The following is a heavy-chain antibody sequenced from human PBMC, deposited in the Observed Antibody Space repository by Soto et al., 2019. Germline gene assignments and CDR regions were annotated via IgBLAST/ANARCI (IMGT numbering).Heavy chain of an antibody. Sequence: GGSLRLSCAASGFTFSSYAMSWVRQAPGKGLEWVSAISGSGGSTYYADSVKGRFTISRDNSKNTLYLQMNSLRAEDTAVYYCAKGGATTYYYDSSGYYFDYWGQGTLVTVSS. J-gene: IGHJ4*02. CDR3: AKGGATTYYYDSSGYYFDY. V-gene: IGHV3-23*01. CDR2: ISGSGGST. CDR1: GFTFSSYA. D-gene: IGHD3-22*01.